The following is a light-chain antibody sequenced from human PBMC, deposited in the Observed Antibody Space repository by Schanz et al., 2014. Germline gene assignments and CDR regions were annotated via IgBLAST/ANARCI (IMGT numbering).Light chain of an antibody. V-gene: IGKV3-20*01. Sequence: EIVLTQSPGTLSLSPGERATLSCRASQIVSSTYLAWYQQRPGQAPKLLIYGASSRATGIPDRFSGSGSGTDFTLTITRLEPEDFAVYYCQHYGDSLPFGQGTKLEIK. J-gene: IGKJ2*01. CDR1: QIVSSTY. CDR2: GAS. CDR3: QHYGDSLP.